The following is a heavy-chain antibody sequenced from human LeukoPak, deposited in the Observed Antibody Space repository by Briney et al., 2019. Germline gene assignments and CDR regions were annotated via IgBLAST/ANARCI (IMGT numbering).Heavy chain of an antibody. V-gene: IGHV1-46*02. Sequence: ASVKVSCKASGGTFKNSAISWVRQAPGQGLEWLGVINPSGSSTSYAQKFQGRVTMTRDTSISTAYMELSRLRSDDTAVYYCARDLTMVRGVTERDYWGQGTLVTVSS. CDR1: GGTFKNSA. CDR3: ARDLTMVRGVTERDY. J-gene: IGHJ4*02. CDR2: INPSGSST. D-gene: IGHD3-10*01.